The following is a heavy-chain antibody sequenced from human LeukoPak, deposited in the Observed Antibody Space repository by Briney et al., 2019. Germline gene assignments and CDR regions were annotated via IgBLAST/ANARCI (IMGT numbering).Heavy chain of an antibody. CDR3: AEDMKASR. J-gene: IGHJ4*02. CDR2: IIGSGGST. V-gene: IGHV3-23*01. CDR1: GFTFSTYA. Sequence: GGSLRLSCAASGFTFSTYAMSWVRQAPGKGPEWVSGIIGSGGSTYYADSVKGRFTISRDNSKGTLYLQMNSLRIEDTAVYYCAEDMKASRWGQGTLVTVSS.